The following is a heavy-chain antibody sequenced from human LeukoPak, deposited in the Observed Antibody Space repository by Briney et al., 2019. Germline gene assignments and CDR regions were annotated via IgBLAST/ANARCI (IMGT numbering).Heavy chain of an antibody. CDR3: ARDSAVTTNRKYYYYMDV. CDR2: IYYSGST. D-gene: IGHD4-17*01. Sequence: PSETLSLTCTVSGGSISSSGYYWGWIRQPPGKGLEWIGYIYYSGSTNYNPSLRSRVTISVDTSKNQFSLKLSSVTAADTAVYYCARDSAVTTNRKYYYYMDVWGKGTTVTISS. J-gene: IGHJ6*03. CDR1: GGSISSSGYY. V-gene: IGHV4-61*08.